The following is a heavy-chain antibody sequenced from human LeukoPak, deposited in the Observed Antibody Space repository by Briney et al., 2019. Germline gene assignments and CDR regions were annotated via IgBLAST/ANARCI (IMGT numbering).Heavy chain of an antibody. V-gene: IGHV3-30*02. CDR2: IRYDGSNK. CDR1: GFTFSSYG. Sequence: PGGSLRLSCAASGFTFSSYGMHWVRQAPGKGREWVAFIRYDGSNKYYADSVKGRFTISRDNSKNTLYLQMNSLRAEDTAVYYCAKDRHRDGYHCFDYWGQGTLVTVSS. D-gene: IGHD5-24*01. J-gene: IGHJ4*02. CDR3: AKDRHRDGYHCFDY.